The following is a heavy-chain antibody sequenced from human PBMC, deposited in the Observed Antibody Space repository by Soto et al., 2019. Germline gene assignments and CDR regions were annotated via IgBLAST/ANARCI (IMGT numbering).Heavy chain of an antibody. Sequence: EVQLVESGGGLIQPGGSLRLSCAASGSTVSNNYMRWVRQAPGKGLEWVSLIYSGGSTHYADSVKGRFTISRDNSKNTLYLQMNSLRVEDTAVYYCARDPPGIAASGGGGWGQGTLVTVSS. J-gene: IGHJ4*02. D-gene: IGHD6-13*01. CDR2: IYSGGST. CDR3: ARDPPGIAASGGGG. V-gene: IGHV3-53*01. CDR1: GSTVSNNY.